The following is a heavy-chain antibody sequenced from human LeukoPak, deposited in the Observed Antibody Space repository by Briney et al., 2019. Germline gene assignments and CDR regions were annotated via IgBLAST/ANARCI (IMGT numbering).Heavy chain of an antibody. CDR1: GGTFSSYA. V-gene: IGHV1-69*13. CDR2: IIPIFGTA. J-gene: IGHJ4*02. Sequence: SVKVSCKASGGTFSSYAISWVRQAPGQGLEWMGGIIPIFGTANYAQKFQGRVTITADESTSTAYMELSSLRSEDTAVYYCARDDPRFGELLMEYYFDYWGQGTLVTVSS. D-gene: IGHD3-10*01. CDR3: ARDDPRFGELLMEYYFDY.